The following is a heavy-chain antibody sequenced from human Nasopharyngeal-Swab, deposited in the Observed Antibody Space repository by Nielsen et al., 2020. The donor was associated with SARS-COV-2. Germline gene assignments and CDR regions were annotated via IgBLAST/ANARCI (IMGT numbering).Heavy chain of an antibody. D-gene: IGHD4-11*01. Sequence: GGSLRLSWAPSGFTFSSYSMNWVRPAPGKGLEWVSSISSISSYIYYADSVKGRFTISRDNAKNSLYLQMNSLRAEDPAVYYCARWDYSNYDLDYWGQGTLVTVSS. V-gene: IGHV3-21*01. CDR2: ISSISSYI. J-gene: IGHJ4*02. CDR3: ARWDYSNYDLDY. CDR1: GFTFSSYS.